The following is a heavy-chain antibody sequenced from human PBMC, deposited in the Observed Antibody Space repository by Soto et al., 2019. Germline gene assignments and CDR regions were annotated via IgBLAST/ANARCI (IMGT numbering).Heavy chain of an antibody. CDR2: ISGSGGTT. Sequence: EVQLLESGGGLVQPGGSLRLSCATSGVTFSSYAMSWVRQAPGKGLEWVSVISGSGGTTYYADAVKGRFTISRDNSKNTLYLQMNSLRAEGTAVYSCAKQQGSGTPNYYYSMDVWGQGTTVSVSS. D-gene: IGHD6-13*01. J-gene: IGHJ6*01. CDR1: GVTFSSYA. V-gene: IGHV3-23*01. CDR3: AKQQGSGTPNYYYSMDV.